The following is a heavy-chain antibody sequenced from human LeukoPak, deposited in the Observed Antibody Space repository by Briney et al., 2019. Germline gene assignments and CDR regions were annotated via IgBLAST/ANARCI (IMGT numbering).Heavy chain of an antibody. CDR2: IYSGGST. J-gene: IGHJ3*02. CDR1: GFTVSSNY. V-gene: IGHV3-53*01. CDR3: ARGGSYLSAFDI. D-gene: IGHD1-26*01. Sequence: GGSLRLSCAASGFTVSSNYMSWVRQAPGKGLEWVSIIYSGGSTFYADSVKGRFTISRDSSKNTLYLQMNSLGAEDTAVYYCARGGSYLSAFDIWGQGTMVTVSS.